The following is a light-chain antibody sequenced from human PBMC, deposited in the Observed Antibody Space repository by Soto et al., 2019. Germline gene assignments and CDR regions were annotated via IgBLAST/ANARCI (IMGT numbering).Light chain of an antibody. Sequence: EIVMTQSPATLSVSPGEIATLSCRASQSFGSHLAWYQQRPGQAPRLLIYGALYRATGIPARFSGSGSGTDFTLTISSLQSEDFSVYYCQQYDNWPPFTFGPGTKVDIK. J-gene: IGKJ3*01. CDR3: QQYDNWPPFT. V-gene: IGKV3-15*01. CDR1: QSFGSH. CDR2: GAL.